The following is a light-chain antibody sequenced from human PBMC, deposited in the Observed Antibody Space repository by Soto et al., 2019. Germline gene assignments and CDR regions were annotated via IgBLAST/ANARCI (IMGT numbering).Light chain of an antibody. CDR3: QQFYSTPRT. CDR1: QSVLHRSYNKNF. V-gene: IGKV4-1*01. J-gene: IGKJ2*01. Sequence: DIVMTQSPDSLAVSLGERATINCKTSQSVLHRSYNKNFLAWYQQKPGQPQKMLIYWASTRESGVPDRFSGSGSETDFTLTISSLQAEDVAVYYCQQFYSTPRTFGQGTKLEI. CDR2: WAS.